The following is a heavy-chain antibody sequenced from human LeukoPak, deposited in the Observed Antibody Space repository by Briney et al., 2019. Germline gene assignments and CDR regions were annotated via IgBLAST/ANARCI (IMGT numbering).Heavy chain of an antibody. Sequence: ASVKVSCKASGYTFTSYDINWVRQATGQGLEWMGWMNPNSGNTGYAQKFQGRVTMTRNTSISTAYMELSSLRSEDTAVYYCTTDLRWETSPFGYWGQGTLVTVSS. J-gene: IGHJ4*02. CDR1: GYTFTSYD. CDR2: MNPNSGNT. V-gene: IGHV1-8*01. D-gene: IGHD1-26*01. CDR3: TTDLRWETSPFGY.